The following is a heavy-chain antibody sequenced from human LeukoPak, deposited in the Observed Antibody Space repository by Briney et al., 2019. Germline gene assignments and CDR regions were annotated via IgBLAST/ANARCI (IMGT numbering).Heavy chain of an antibody. D-gene: IGHD1-26*01. J-gene: IGHJ6*02. CDR1: GFTFSHFW. V-gene: IGHV3-7*01. CDR2: IKKTGSET. Sequence: PGGSLRLSCAASGFTFSHFWMSWVRQAPGKGLEWVAYIKKTGSETYYADSVKGRFTISRDNSKNTLYLQMNSLRAEDTAVYYCARERSDYYYYYGMDVWGQGTTVTVSS. CDR3: ARERSDYYYYYGMDV.